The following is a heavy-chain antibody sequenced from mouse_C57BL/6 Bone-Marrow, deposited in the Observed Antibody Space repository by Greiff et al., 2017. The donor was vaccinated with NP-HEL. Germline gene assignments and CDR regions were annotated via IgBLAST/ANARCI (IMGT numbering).Heavy chain of an antibody. Sequence: VQLQQSGAELVKPGASVKLSCKASGYTFTSYWMQWVKQRPGQGLEWIGEIDPSDSYTNYNQKFKGKATLTVDTSSSTAYMQLSSLTSEDSAVYYCARRGQLRLEAMDYWGQGTSVTVSS. CDR1: GYTFTSYW. CDR3: ARRGQLRLEAMDY. V-gene: IGHV1-50*01. J-gene: IGHJ4*01. D-gene: IGHD3-2*02. CDR2: IDPSDSYT.